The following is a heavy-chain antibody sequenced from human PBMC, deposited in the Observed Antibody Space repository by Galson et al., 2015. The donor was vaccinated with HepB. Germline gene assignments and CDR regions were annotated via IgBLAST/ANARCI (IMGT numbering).Heavy chain of an antibody. V-gene: IGHV3-7*03. D-gene: IGHD3-22*01. CDR1: GFTFSSYW. J-gene: IGHJ2*01. CDR3: ARTVSDYYDSSGYYYPAVWYFDL. Sequence: LRLSCAASGFTFSSYWMSWVRQAPGQGLEWVANIKQDGSENYYVDSVKGRFTISRDNAKNSLYLQMNSLRAEDTAVYYCARTVSDYYDSSGYYYPAVWYFDLWGRGTLVTVSS. CDR2: IKQDGSEN.